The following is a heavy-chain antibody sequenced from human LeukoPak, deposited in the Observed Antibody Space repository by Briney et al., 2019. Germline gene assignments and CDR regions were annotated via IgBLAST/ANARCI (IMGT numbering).Heavy chain of an antibody. D-gene: IGHD3-10*01. CDR1: GYPFTDQF. J-gene: IGHJ4*02. CDR2: INPNSGDT. Sequence: ASVRVSFKASGYPFTDQFINWVRQAPGRELEWMGWINPNSGDTNYEQRFQGRVTMTRDTSISTAYMDLTRLASDDTAVYYCARGELLVDYWGQGTLVTVSS. V-gene: IGHV1-2*02. CDR3: ARGELLVDY.